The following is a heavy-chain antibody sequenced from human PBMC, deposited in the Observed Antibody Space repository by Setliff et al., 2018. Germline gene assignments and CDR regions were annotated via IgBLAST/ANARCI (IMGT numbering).Heavy chain of an antibody. D-gene: IGHD4-17*01. V-gene: IGHV4-31*03. CDR1: GGSISSGGYY. Sequence: SETLSLTCTVSGGSISSGGYYWSWIRQHPGKGLEWIGYIYYSGSTYYNPSLKSRVTISVDTSKNQFSLKLSSVTAADTAVYCCARDPLTTNRRRAFDIWGQGTMVTVPS. CDR2: IYYSGST. CDR3: ARDPLTTNRRRAFDI. J-gene: IGHJ3*02.